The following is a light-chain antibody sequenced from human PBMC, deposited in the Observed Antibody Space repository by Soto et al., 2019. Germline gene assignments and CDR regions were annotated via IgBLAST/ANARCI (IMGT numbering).Light chain of an antibody. CDR1: SSNIGAGYD. CDR3: QSYDSSLXALYV. V-gene: IGLV1-40*01. CDR2: GNS. Sequence: QSVLTQPPSVSGAPGQRVTISCTGSSSNIGAGYDVHWYQQLPGTAPKLLIYGNSNRPSGVPDRFSGSKSGTSASLAITGLQAEDEADYYCQSYDSSLXALYVFGTGTKVTVL. J-gene: IGLJ1*01.